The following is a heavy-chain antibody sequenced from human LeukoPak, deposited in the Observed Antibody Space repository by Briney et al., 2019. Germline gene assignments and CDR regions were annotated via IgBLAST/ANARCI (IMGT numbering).Heavy chain of an antibody. CDR1: GGSIRSDGYY. V-gene: IGHV4-31*03. CDR2: IYCNGST. Sequence: SETLSLTCTVSGGSIRSDGYYWSWIRQRPGEGLEWIGCIYCNGSTYYNPSLKSRITISVDTSKNQFSLRLSSVTAADTAVFYCARDRPTMVRGVIIAGYFDSWGQGTLVTVSS. J-gene: IGHJ4*02. CDR3: ARDRPTMVRGVIIAGYFDS. D-gene: IGHD3-10*01.